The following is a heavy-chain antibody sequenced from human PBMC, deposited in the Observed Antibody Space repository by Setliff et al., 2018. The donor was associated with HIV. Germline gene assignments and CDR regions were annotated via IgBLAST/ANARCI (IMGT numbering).Heavy chain of an antibody. J-gene: IGHJ3*02. D-gene: IGHD3-3*01. CDR2: IFYSGIT. CDR1: GGSFTSRSYY. CDR3: ARSKTFYDFWGGYYTHGAFKI. V-gene: IGHV4-39*01. Sequence: PSETLSLTCTVSGGSFTSRSYYWGWIRQPPGKGLEWIGCIFYSGITYYNPSLKGRVTISVDTSKNQFSLNLTSVTAADTAVYYCARSKTFYDFWGGYYTHGAFKIWGLGTMVTVSS.